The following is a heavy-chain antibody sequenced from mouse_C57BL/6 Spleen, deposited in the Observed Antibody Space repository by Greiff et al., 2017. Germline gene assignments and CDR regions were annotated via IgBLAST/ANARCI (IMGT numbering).Heavy chain of an antibody. V-gene: IGHV3-6*01. Sequence: EVQLQESGPGLVKPSQSLSLTCSVTGYSITSGYYWNWIRQFPGNKLEWMGYISYDGSNNYNPSLKNRISITRDTSKNQFFLKLNSVTTEDTATYYCAKDYYGSSYWYFDVWGTGATVPGSS. CDR1: GYSITSGYY. CDR3: AKDYYGSSYWYFDV. CDR2: ISYDGSN. J-gene: IGHJ1*03. D-gene: IGHD1-1*01.